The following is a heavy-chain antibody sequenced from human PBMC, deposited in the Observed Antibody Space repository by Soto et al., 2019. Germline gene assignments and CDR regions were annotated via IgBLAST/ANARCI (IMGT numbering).Heavy chain of an antibody. J-gene: IGHJ5*02. D-gene: IGHD2-15*01. CDR1: GGTFSSYA. V-gene: IGHV1-69*06. CDR2: IIPIFGTA. CDR3: ASEPEYCSGGSCYSGRWFDP. Sequence: QVQLVQSGAEVKKPGSSVKVSCKASGGTFSSYAISWVRQAPGQGLEWMGGIIPIFGTANYAQKFQGRVTITADKSTSTAYMELSSLSSEDTAVYYCASEPEYCSGGSCYSGRWFDPWGQGTLVTVSS.